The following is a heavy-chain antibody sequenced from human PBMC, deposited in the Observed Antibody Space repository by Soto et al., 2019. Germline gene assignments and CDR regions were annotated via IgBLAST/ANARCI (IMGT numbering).Heavy chain of an antibody. Sequence: EVQLVESGGGLVQPGGSLRLSCVASGFTFSSYSMVWVRQAPGKGLEWVSYIFVSSSPIYYADSVKGRFTVSRDNAQNSVFLLMNSLRAEDMAVYYCARDRDWAFDYWGRGTLVTVSS. CDR2: IFVSSSPI. J-gene: IGHJ4*02. D-gene: IGHD3-9*01. CDR3: ARDRDWAFDY. V-gene: IGHV3-48*04. CDR1: GFTFSSYS.